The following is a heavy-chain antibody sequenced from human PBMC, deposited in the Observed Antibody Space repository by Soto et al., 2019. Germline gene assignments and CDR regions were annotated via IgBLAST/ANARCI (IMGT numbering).Heavy chain of an antibody. D-gene: IGHD3-10*01. J-gene: IGHJ6*02. CDR1: GVSFSDSY. V-gene: IGHV3-11*06. Sequence: QVQLVESGGGLVKPGGSLRLSCAASGVSFSDSYMSWVRQAPGTGLEWVAYISGSSGYTGYTDSVKGRFTISRDNAKNSLYLQMNSLRVEDTAVYYCARDRGGYGPPDVWGQGTTVTVSS. CDR3: ARDRGGYGPPDV. CDR2: ISGSSGYT.